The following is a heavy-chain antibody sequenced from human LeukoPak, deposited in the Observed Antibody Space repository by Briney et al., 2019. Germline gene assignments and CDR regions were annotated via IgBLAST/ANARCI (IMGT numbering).Heavy chain of an antibody. J-gene: IGHJ4*02. V-gene: IGHV3-33*08. CDR2: MWYDGSKE. D-gene: IGHD1-26*01. CDR1: GFTVSSYY. Sequence: GGSLRLSCAASGFTVSSYYMSWVRQAPGKGLEWVAGMWYDGSKEDYADSVKGRFTISRDMSKNTLNLQMNSLRVEDTAMFYCARDLSFGSLDFRGQGTLVTVSS. CDR3: ARDLSFGSLDF.